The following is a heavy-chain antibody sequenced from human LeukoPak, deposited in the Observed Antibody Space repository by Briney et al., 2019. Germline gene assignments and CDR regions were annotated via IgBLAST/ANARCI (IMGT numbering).Heavy chain of an antibody. CDR3: AKDWIQFNRVFDCFDS. V-gene: IGHV3-23*01. Sequence: GGSLRLSCATSGFPFETNAMSWVRQAPGKGLEWVATIGNTETFYADSVTGRFTISRDNSKNTVNLQMNRLRVEDTAIYYCAKDWIQFNRVFDCFDSWGQGILVTVSS. J-gene: IGHJ4*02. D-gene: IGHD5-18*01. CDR2: IGNTET. CDR1: GFPFETNA.